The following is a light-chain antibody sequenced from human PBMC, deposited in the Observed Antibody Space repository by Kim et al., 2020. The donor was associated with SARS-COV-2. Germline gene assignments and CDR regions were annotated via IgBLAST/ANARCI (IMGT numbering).Light chain of an antibody. CDR1: QGVSSN. CDR3: QQYNNWPPVT. V-gene: IGKV3-15*01. J-gene: IGKJ5*01. Sequence: EIVMTQSPATLSVSPGDRATLSCRASQGVSSNLAGFQQKPGQAPRLHIYGASTRATGIPARFSGTGSGTEFTLTISSLQSEDFAVYYCQQYNNWPPVTFRQGTRLEIK. CDR2: GAS.